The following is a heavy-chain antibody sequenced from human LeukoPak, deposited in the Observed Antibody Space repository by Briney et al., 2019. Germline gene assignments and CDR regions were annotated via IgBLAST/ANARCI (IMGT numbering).Heavy chain of an antibody. D-gene: IGHD3-22*01. Sequence: SETLSLTCTVSGGSVSSGSYYWSWIRQPPGKTLEWIGHIYYSGGTNYNPSLKSRVTISVDPLRNQFSLKLTSVTAADTAVYYCARGIFYYYGSSGYYRFDYWGQGTLGIVCS. CDR1: GGSVSSGSYY. J-gene: IGHJ4*02. V-gene: IGHV4-61*01. CDR3: ARGIFYYYGSSGYYRFDY. CDR2: IYYSGGT.